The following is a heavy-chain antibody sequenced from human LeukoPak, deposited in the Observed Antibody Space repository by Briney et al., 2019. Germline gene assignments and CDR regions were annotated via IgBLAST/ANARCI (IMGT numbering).Heavy chain of an antibody. CDR2: ISGGDHKT. J-gene: IGHJ4*02. CDR1: GFTFSTYA. CDR3: AKYSARGPQRFDC. D-gene: IGHD2-15*01. V-gene: IGHV3-23*01. Sequence: GGSLRLSCAASGFTFSTYAMSWVRQAPGKGLEWVSAISGGDHKTYNADSVKGWFTISRDDSKSTLFLQMNSLRVEDTAVYYCAKYSARGPQRFDCWGQGTLVTVSS.